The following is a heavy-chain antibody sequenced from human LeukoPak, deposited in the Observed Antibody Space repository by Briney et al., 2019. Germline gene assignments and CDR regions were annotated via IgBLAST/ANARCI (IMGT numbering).Heavy chain of an antibody. CDR1: GFTISSNN. V-gene: IGHV3-66*01. J-gene: IGHJ6*03. CDR2: IYGGGPT. CDR3: ARGDLSINHMDV. D-gene: IGHD2-21*01. Sequence: PGGALRLSSGASGFTISSNNIIWGRQAPRERGEWGASVIYGGGPTYYADSVKDRFTISRDNSKNTVYLQMNSLRVEDTAVYYCARGDLSINHMDVWGKGTTVTVSS.